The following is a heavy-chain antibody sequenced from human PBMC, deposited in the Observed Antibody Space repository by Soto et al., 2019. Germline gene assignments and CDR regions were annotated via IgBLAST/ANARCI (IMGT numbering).Heavy chain of an antibody. Sequence: QVQLVESGGGVVQPGRSLRLSCAASGFTFSSYAMHWVRQAPGKGLEWVAVISYDGSNKYYADSVKGRFTISRDNSKKTLYLQMSSLRAEDTAVYYCAGIADSLVGNYDYSMDVWGQGHTVTVSS. CDR3: AGIADSLVGNYDYSMDV. D-gene: IGHD6-13*01. CDR1: GFTFSSYA. J-gene: IGHJ6*02. V-gene: IGHV3-30-3*01. CDR2: ISYDGSNK.